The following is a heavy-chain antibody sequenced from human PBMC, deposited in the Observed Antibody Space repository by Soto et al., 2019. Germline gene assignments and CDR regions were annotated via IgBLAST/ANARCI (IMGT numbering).Heavy chain of an antibody. CDR3: TREPEALDY. CDR1: GFTFSTYS. CDR2: VSRGSPTM. J-gene: IGHJ4*02. Sequence: EVQLVESGGALVQPGGSLRLSCAASGFTFSTYSMNWVRQAPGKGLEWVAYVSRGSPTMHYADSVKGRFTIARDNAKNSLSLQMNSLKADDTAVYYCTREPEALDYWGQGTLVTVSS. V-gene: IGHV3-48*01.